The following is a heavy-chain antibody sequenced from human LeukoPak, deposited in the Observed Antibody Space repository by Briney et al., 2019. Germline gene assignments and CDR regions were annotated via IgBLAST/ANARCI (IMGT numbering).Heavy chain of an antibody. J-gene: IGHJ6*03. D-gene: IGHD3-3*01. Sequence: ASVKVSCKASGGTFSNYIFNWVRQAPGQGLEWMGGIMPLFAAADYAQNFQGRVTITTDESTSTVYMELSRLRSEDTALYYCARGGGAYYDFWSGYYIGDYYYYYMDVWGKGTTVTVSS. CDR2: IMPLFAAA. CDR3: ARGGGAYYDFWSGYYIGDYYYYYMDV. V-gene: IGHV1-69*05. CDR1: GGTFSNYI.